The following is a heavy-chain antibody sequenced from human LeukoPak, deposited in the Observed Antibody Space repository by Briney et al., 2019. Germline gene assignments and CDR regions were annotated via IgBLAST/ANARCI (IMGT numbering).Heavy chain of an antibody. D-gene: IGHD6-13*01. Sequence: ARGSLRLSCAASGFTFDDYAMHWVRQAPGKGLEWVSGISWNSGSIGYADSVKGRFTISRDNAKNSLYLQMNSLRAEDTALYYCAKASYSSSWYRLDYWGQGTLVTVSS. CDR1: GFTFDDYA. J-gene: IGHJ4*02. CDR3: AKASYSSSWYRLDY. V-gene: IGHV3-9*01. CDR2: ISWNSGSI.